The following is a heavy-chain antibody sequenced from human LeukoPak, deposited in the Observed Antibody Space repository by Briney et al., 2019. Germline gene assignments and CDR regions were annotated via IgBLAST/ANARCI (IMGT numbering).Heavy chain of an antibody. V-gene: IGHV3-11*04. CDR3: ARDHKRWLQLSEANWFDP. Sequence: GGSLRLSCAASGFTFSDYYMSWIRQAPGKGLEWVSYISSSGSTIYYADSVKGRFTISRDNAKNSLYLQMNSLRAEDTAVYYCARDHKRWLQLSEANWFDPWGRGTLVTVSS. CDR1: GFTFSDYY. J-gene: IGHJ5*02. CDR2: ISSSGSTI. D-gene: IGHD5-24*01.